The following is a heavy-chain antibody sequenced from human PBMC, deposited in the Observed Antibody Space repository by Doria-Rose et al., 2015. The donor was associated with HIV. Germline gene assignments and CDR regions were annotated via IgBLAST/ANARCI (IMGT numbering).Heavy chain of an antibody. CDR3: STDAAVRPLDGY. D-gene: IGHD6-19*01. CDR2: IKSTTDGGTI. CDR1: GFTFSKAW. V-gene: IGHV3-15*01. Sequence: KPGGSLRLSCAVSGFTFSKAWMSWVRQAPGRGLEWIGRIKSTTDGGTIDYAAPVKDGFTISRDDSKNTLYLQMNSLKTEDTALYYCSTDAAVRPLDGYWGQGTLVTVSS. J-gene: IGHJ4*02.